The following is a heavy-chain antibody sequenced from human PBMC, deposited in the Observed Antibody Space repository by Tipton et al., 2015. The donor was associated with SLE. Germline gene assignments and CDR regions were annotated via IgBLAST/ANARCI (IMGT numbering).Heavy chain of an antibody. CDR3: ARGGPLNYYFDY. V-gene: IGHV4-39*07. D-gene: IGHD1-1*01. Sequence: TLSLTCTVSGGSISSGGYYWGWIRQPPGKGLEWIGSIYYTGSTYYKPSLKSRVTISVDASNNQLSLKLNSVTAADTAVYHCARGGPLNYYFDYWGQGTVVTVSS. CDR2: IYYTGST. CDR1: GGSISSGGYY. J-gene: IGHJ4*02.